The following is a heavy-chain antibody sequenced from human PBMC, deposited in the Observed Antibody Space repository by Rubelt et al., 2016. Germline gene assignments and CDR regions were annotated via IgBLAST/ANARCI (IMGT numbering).Heavy chain of an antibody. J-gene: IGHJ4*02. CDR3: ARLPQNTYYFDY. CDR2: IYPGDSDT. V-gene: IGHV5-51*03. Sequence: EVQLVQSGAEVKKPGESLKISCQGSGYNFAKSWIGWVRQMSGKGLEWMGIIYPGDSDTRYNPSVRGHVTISADKSTSTAYLQWSSLKASDTAMYYCARLPQNTYYFDYWGQGALVMVSS. CDR1: GYNFAKSW.